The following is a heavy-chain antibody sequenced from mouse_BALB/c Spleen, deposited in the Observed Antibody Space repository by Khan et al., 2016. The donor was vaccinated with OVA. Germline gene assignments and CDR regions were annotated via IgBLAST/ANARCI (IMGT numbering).Heavy chain of an antibody. CDR3: TRGAVGSRFAY. CDR1: GYTFTDFT. J-gene: IGHJ3*01. Sequence: VQLQQSGAELVRPGVSVKISCKGSGYTFTDFTIHWVKQSHALSLEWIGVISTYYGDVTYNQKFKGKATMTVDKSSSTTYMELAIMTSEDSAIYYCTRGAVGSRFAYWGQGTLVTVSA. D-gene: IGHD1-1*01. V-gene: IGHV1S137*01. CDR2: ISTYYGDV.